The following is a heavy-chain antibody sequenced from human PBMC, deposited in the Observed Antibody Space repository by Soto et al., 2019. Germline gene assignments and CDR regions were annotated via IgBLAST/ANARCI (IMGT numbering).Heavy chain of an antibody. CDR3: AKGRWYFDY. Sequence: QVQLVESGGGVVQPGRSLRLSCAASGFTFSSYGMHWVRQAPGKGLEWVAVISYDGSNKYYADSVKGRFTISRDNSKNTLYLQMNSLRAEDMAVYYCAKGRWYFDYWGQGTLVTVSS. CDR1: GFTFSSYG. V-gene: IGHV3-30*18. D-gene: IGHD2-15*01. CDR2: ISYDGSNK. J-gene: IGHJ4*02.